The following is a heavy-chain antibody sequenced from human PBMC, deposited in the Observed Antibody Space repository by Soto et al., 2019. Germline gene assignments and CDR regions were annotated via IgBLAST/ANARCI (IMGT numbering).Heavy chain of an antibody. CDR2: ISSSGSTI. D-gene: IGHD2-2*01. J-gene: IGHJ5*02. CDR3: ARAPSKKVVPAASNWFDP. V-gene: IGHV3-11*01. CDR1: GFTFSDYY. Sequence: GGSLRLSCAASGFTFSDYYMSWIRQAQGKGLEWVSYISSSGSTIYYADSVKGRFTISRDNAKNSLYLQMNSLRAEDTAVYYCARAPSKKVVPAASNWFDPWGQGTLVTVSS.